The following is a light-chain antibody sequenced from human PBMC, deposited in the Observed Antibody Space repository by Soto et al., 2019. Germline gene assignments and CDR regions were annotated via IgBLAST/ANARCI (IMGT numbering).Light chain of an antibody. CDR2: DGS. Sequence: QSALTQPASVSGSPGQSITISCTGTSTNVGSSNFVSWYQQYPGKAPRLVIYDGSKRPSGVSIRFSGSKSGNTASLTISGLQTEVEADYYCCSYAGTNTWIFGGGTKLTVL. CDR3: CSYAGTNTWI. J-gene: IGLJ2*01. CDR1: STNVGSSNF. V-gene: IGLV2-23*01.